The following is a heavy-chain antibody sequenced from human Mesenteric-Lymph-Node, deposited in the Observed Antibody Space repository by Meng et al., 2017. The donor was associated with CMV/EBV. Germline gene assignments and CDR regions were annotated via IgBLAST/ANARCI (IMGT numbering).Heavy chain of an antibody. CDR1: GYTFTSYD. J-gene: IGHJ4*02. Sequence: ASVKVSCKASGYTFTSYDINWVRQATGQGLEWMGWMNPNSGNTGYAQKFQGRVTMTRNTSISTAYMELSSLRSEDTAVYYCARDDQYYYDSSGYYGYWGQGTLVTVSS. CDR3: ARDDQYYYDSSGYYGY. CDR2: MNPNSGNT. D-gene: IGHD3-22*01. V-gene: IGHV1-8*01.